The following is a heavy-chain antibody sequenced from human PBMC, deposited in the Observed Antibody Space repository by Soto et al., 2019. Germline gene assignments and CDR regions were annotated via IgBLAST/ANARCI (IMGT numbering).Heavy chain of an antibody. CDR2: ISGSGGST. D-gene: IGHD3-22*01. J-gene: IGHJ4*02. CDR3: AQDPLSGYHQISYFDY. V-gene: IGHV3-23*01. Sequence: GGSLRLSCAASGFTFSSYAMSWVRQAPGKGLEWVSAISGSGGSTYYADSVKGRFTISRDNSKNTLYLQMNSLRAEDTAVYYCAQDPLSGYHQISYFDYWGQGTLVTVSP. CDR1: GFTFSSYA.